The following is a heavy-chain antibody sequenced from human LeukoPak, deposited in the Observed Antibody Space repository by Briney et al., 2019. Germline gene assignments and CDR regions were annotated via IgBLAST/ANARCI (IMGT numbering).Heavy chain of an antibody. V-gene: IGHV3-23*01. Sequence: GGSLRLSGAAPGFTFSSNALTWVGQAPGKGLEWVSAISGSGGSTYYADSVKGRFTISRDNSKNTLYLQMNSLRAEDTAVYYCATRGPMAGYFDYWGQGTLVTVSS. D-gene: IGHD5-24*01. CDR3: ATRGPMAGYFDY. CDR2: ISGSGGST. J-gene: IGHJ4*02. CDR1: GFTFSSNA.